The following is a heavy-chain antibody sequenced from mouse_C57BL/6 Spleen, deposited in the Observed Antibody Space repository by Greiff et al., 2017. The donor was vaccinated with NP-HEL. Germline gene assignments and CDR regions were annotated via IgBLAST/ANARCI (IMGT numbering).Heavy chain of an antibody. Sequence: DVKLVESRGGLVKPGGSLKLSCAASGFTFSDYGMHWVRQAPEKGLEWVAYISSGSSTIYYADTVKGRFTISRDNAKNTLFLQMTSLRSEDTAMYYCARPSGSSYFDYWGQGTTLTVSS. D-gene: IGHD1-1*01. J-gene: IGHJ2*01. CDR2: ISSGSSTI. CDR3: ARPSGSSYFDY. CDR1: GFTFSDYG. V-gene: IGHV5-17*01.